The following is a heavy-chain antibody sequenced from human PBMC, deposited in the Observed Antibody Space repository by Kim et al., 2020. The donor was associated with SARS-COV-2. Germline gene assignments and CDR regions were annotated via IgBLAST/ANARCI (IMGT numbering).Heavy chain of an antibody. Sequence: ADSVKGRFTISRDNSKNTLYLQMNSLRAEDTAVYYCAKVYGSGSYYSFGYWGKGTLVTVSS. V-gene: IGHV3-23*01. D-gene: IGHD3-10*01. CDR3: AKVYGSGSYYSFGY. J-gene: IGHJ4*02.